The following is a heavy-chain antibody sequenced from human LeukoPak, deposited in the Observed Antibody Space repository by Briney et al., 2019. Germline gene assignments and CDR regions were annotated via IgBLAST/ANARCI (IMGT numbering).Heavy chain of an antibody. CDR1: GFTFGDYA. CDR2: ISWNSGSI. Sequence: GGSLRLSCTASGFTFGDYAMHWVRQAPGKGLEWVSGISWNSGSIGYADSVKGRFTISRDNAKNSLYLQMNSLRAEDTALYYCAKDPYSSGWFHHFDYWGQGTLVTVSS. V-gene: IGHV3-9*01. J-gene: IGHJ4*02. CDR3: AKDPYSSGWFHHFDY. D-gene: IGHD6-19*01.